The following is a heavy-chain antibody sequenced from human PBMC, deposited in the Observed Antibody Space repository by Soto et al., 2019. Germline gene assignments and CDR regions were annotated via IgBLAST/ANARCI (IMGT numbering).Heavy chain of an antibody. Sequence: QVQLVQSGAEVRKPGSSVRVSCKASGGSFNRHTISWVRRAPGQGLEWMGGIIPIFGTANHAQTFQGRVTIIADESTSTVYMELSSLRSDDTAIYYCARGWGYDSTDYYYAYWGQGTLVIVSS. CDR2: IIPIFGTA. V-gene: IGHV1-69*01. J-gene: IGHJ4*01. CDR3: ARGWGYDSTDYYYAY. D-gene: IGHD3-22*01. CDR1: GGSFNRHT.